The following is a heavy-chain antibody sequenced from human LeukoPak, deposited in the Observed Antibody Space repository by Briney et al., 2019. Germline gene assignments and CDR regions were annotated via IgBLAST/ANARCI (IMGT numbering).Heavy chain of an antibody. CDR3: AKAIGGYEYAGSGYDY. D-gene: IGHD3-22*01. V-gene: IGHV3-23*01. CDR2: ISGSGGST. Sequence: GGSLRLSCAASGFPFSDYSMNWVRQAPGKGLEWVSAISGSGGSTYYADSVKGRFTISRDNSKNTLYLQKNSLRAEDTAVYYCAKAIGGYEYAGSGYDYWGQGTLVTVSS. J-gene: IGHJ4*02. CDR1: GFPFSDYS.